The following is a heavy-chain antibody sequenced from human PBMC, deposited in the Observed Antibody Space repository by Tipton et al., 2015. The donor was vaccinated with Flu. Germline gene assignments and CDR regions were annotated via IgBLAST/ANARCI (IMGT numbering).Heavy chain of an antibody. J-gene: IGHJ6*02. Sequence: GSLRLSCAASGFTFSSYWMGWVRQAPGKGLEWVANIKQDGSEKYYVDSVKGRFTISRDNAKNSLYLQMNSLRAEDTAVYYCARVNYAYYYYYGMDVWGQGTTVTVSS. V-gene: IGHV3-7*01. CDR2: IKQDGSEK. D-gene: IGHD1-7*01. CDR3: ARVNYAYYYYYGMDV. CDR1: GFTFSSYW.